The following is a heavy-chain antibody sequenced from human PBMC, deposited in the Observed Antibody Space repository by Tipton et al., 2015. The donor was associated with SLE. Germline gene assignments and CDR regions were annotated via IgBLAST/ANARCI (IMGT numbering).Heavy chain of an antibody. V-gene: IGHV4-38-2*02. CDR3: AREPVYYYYYMDV. CDR2: INHSGST. Sequence: TLSLTCTVSGYSITSGHYWGWIRQPPGKGLEWIGEINHSGSTNYNPSLKSRVTISVDTSKNQFSLKLSSVTAADTAVYYCAREPVYYYYYMDVWGKGTTVTVSS. J-gene: IGHJ6*03. CDR1: GYSITSGHY.